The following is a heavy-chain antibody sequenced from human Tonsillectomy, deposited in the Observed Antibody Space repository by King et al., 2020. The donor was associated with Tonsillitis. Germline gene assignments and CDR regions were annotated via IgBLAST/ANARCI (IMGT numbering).Heavy chain of an antibody. V-gene: IGHV3-9*01. CDR2: ITWNSGGI. D-gene: IGHD5-18*01. Sequence: VQLVESGGGLVQPGRSLRLSCAASGFTFDAYAMHWVRQAPGKGLEWVSGITWNSGGIGYADSVKGRFTISRDNAKNSLYLQMNSLRADDTALHYCAKEESVYSYGLGAFDIRGRGTIVSVSS. CDR1: GFTFDAYA. CDR3: AKEESVYSYGLGAFDI. J-gene: IGHJ3*02.